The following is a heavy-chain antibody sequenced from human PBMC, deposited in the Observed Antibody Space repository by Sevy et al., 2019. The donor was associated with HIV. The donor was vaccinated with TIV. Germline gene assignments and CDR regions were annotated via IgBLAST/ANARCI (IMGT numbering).Heavy chain of an antibody. D-gene: IGHD1-26*01. CDR1: GDSVSSNSAA. J-gene: IGHJ4*02. Sequence: KQSQTLSLTCAISGDSVSSNSAAWNWIRQSPSRGLEWLGRTYYRSKWYNDYAVSVKSRITNNPDTSKNQFSLQLNSVTPEDTAVYYCARDRWELLHNYFDYWGQGTLVTVSS. CDR2: TYYRSKWYN. CDR3: ARDRWELLHNYFDY. V-gene: IGHV6-1*01.